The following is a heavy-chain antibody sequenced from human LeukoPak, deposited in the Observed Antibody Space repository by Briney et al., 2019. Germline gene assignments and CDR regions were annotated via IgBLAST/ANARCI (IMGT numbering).Heavy chain of an antibody. CDR3: ARHSSGWYLVFDY. Sequence: SETLSLTCTVSGGSISSYYWSWIRQPPGKGLEWIGYIYYSGSTNYNPSLKSRVTISVDTSKNQFSLKLSSVTAADTAVYYCARHSSGWYLVFDYWGQGILVTVSS. CDR2: IYYSGST. D-gene: IGHD6-19*01. J-gene: IGHJ4*02. CDR1: GGSISSYY. V-gene: IGHV4-59*08.